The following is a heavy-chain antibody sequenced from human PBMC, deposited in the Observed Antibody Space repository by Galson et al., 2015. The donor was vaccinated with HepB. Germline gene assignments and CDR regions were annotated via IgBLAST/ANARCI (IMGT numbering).Heavy chain of an antibody. CDR3: ASTTGTTIWYAFDI. Sequence: SLRLSCAASGFTVSSNYMSWVRQAPGKGLEWVSVIYSGGSTYYADSVKGRFTISRDNSKNTLYLQMNSLRAEDTAVYYCASTTGTTIWYAFDIWGQGTMVTVSS. V-gene: IGHV3-53*01. CDR2: IYSGGST. CDR1: GFTVSSNY. J-gene: IGHJ3*02. D-gene: IGHD1-1*01.